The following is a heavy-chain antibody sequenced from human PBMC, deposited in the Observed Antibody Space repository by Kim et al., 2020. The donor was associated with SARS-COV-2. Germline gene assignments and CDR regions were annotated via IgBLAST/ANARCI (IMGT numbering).Heavy chain of an antibody. CDR1: GFTFSSYE. D-gene: IGHD2-21*02. CDR2: ISSSGSTI. J-gene: IGHJ4*02. V-gene: IGHV3-48*03. CDR3: ARDSGVVTEPSFDY. Sequence: GGSLRLSCAASGFTFSSYEMNWVRQAPGKGLEWVSYISSSGSTIYYADSVKGRFTISRDNAKNSLYLQMNSLRAEDTAVYYCARDSGVVTEPSFDYWGQGTLVTVSS.